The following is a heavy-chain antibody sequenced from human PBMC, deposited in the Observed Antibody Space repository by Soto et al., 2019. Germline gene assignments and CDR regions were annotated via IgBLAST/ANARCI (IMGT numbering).Heavy chain of an antibody. D-gene: IGHD6-19*01. CDR1: GGSISSSSYY. CDR2: IYYSGST. V-gene: IGHV4-39*01. Sequence: QLQLQESGPGLVKPSETLSLTCTVSGGSISSSSYYWGWIRQPPGKGLEWIGSIYYSGSTYYNTSLKSRVPISVDTSKNQFSLKLSSVTAADTAVYYCARHWWEYSSGQNWFDPWGQGTLVTVSS. J-gene: IGHJ5*02. CDR3: ARHWWEYSSGQNWFDP.